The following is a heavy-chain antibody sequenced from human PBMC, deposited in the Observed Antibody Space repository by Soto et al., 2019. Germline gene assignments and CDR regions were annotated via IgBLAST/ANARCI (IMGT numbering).Heavy chain of an antibody. Sequence: GESQKSSCKGSGYRFTSYWIGWVRQIPGKGLEWMGIIYPGDSDTRYTPSFQGQVTISVDKSISTAYLQWSSLKASDTAMYYCARQLSHYHYYGMDVWGQGTTVTVSS. CDR2: IYPGDSDT. CDR3: ARQLSHYHYYGMDV. J-gene: IGHJ6*02. V-gene: IGHV5-51*01. CDR1: GYRFTSYW.